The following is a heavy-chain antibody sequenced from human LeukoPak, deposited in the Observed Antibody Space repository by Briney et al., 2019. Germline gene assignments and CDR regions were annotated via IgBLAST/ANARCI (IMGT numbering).Heavy chain of an antibody. D-gene: IGHD2-15*01. CDR3: ATRNKDIVVDDSPVMDV. CDR1: GGTFSSYA. Sequence: ASVKVSCNASGGTFSSYAISWVRQAPGQGLEWMGGIIPIFGTANYAQKFQGRVTITADKSTSTAYMELSSLRSEDTAVYYCATRNKDIVVDDSPVMDVWGKGTTVTVSS. J-gene: IGHJ6*04. CDR2: IIPIFGTA. V-gene: IGHV1-69*06.